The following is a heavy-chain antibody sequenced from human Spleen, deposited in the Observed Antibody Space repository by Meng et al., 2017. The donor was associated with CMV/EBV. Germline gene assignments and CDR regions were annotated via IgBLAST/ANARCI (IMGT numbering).Heavy chain of an antibody. V-gene: IGHV4-39*07. Sequence: VSGGSINSSTYYWGWVRQPPGKGLEWIGSVYYGGTTYYNPSLKSRVSISIDTSKNLFSLKLTSVTAADTAVYYCARDRISSGSWFDPWGQGTLVTSPQ. CDR2: VYYGGTT. D-gene: IGHD3-22*01. J-gene: IGHJ5*02. CDR3: ARDRISSGSWFDP. CDR1: GGSINSSTYY.